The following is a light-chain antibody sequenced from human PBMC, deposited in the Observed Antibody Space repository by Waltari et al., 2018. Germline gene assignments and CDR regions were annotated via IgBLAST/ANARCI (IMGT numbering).Light chain of an antibody. CDR2: EVS. CDR3: SSYTTSSTQV. Sequence: QSALTQAASVSGSPGQSITISCTGTSSDVGGYQYASWYQQHPGKAPKLIIYEVSNRPSGGSNRFSGSKSGNTASLTISGLQVEDEADYYCSSYTTSSTQVFGGGTKLTVL. J-gene: IGLJ3*02. CDR1: SSDVGGYQY. V-gene: IGLV2-14*01.